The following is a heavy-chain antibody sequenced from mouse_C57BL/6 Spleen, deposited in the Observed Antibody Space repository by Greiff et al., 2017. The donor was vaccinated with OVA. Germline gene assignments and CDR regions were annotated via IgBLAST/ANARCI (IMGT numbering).Heavy chain of an antibody. D-gene: IGHD2-5*01. CDR1: GLTFSDYY. CDR3: ARETYSNYGYAMDY. J-gene: IGHJ4*01. CDR2: INYDGSST. V-gene: IGHV5-16*01. Sequence: EVMLVESEGGLVQPGSSMKLSCTASGLTFSDYYMAWVRQVPEKGLEWVANINYDGSSTYYLDSLKSRFIISRDNAKNILYLQMSSLKSEDTATYYCARETYSNYGYAMDYWGQGTSVTVSS.